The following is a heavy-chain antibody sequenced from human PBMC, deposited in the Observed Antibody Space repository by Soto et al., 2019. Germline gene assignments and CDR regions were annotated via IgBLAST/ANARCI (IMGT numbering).Heavy chain of an antibody. CDR2: ISSSSSTI. Sequence: EVQLVESGGGLVQPGGSLRLSCAASGFTFSSYSMNWVRQAPGKGLEWVSYISSSSSTIYYADSVKGRFTISRDNAKNSLDLQMNSLRAEDTAVYYCSRFAVGATFDYWGQGTLVTVSS. CDR3: SRFAVGATFDY. J-gene: IGHJ4*02. D-gene: IGHD1-26*01. CDR1: GFTFSSYS. V-gene: IGHV3-48*01.